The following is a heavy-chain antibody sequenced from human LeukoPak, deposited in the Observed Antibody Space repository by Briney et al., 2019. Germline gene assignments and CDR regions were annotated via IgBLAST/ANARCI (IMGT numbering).Heavy chain of an antibody. CDR2: ITSDNSTI. V-gene: IGHV3-48*01. CDR3: ARMRCSGDSCYRDFDY. Sequence: GGSLRLSCGASGFTFGYYSMNWVRQAPGKGLEWVSYITSDNSTIYYADSVKGRFTISRDNAKNSLYLQMNSLRAEDTAVYYCARMRCSGDSCYRDFDYWGQGTLVTVSS. D-gene: IGHD2-15*01. J-gene: IGHJ4*02. CDR1: GFTFGYYS.